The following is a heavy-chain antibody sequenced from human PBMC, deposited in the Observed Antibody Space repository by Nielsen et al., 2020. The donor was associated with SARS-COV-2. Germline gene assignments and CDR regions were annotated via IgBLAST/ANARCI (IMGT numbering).Heavy chain of an antibody. D-gene: IGHD6-19*01. CDR3: ARDLIDSSGWLYYYYYGMDV. Sequence: WLRQAPGQGLEWMGIINPSGGSTSYAQKFQGRVTMTRDTSTSTVYMELSSLRSEDTAVYYCARDLIDSSGWLYYYYYGMDVWGQGTTVTVSS. J-gene: IGHJ6*02. V-gene: IGHV1-46*01. CDR2: INPSGGST.